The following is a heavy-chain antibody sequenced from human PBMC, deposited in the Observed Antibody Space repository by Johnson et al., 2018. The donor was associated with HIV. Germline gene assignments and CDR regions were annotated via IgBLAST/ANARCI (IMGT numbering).Heavy chain of an antibody. CDR1: GFTFSIHT. CDR3: ARDGRWGSSTGYSVFDL. CDR2: ISDYGGKT. Sequence: VQLVESGGGVVQPGRSLRLSCAASGFTFSIHTMHWVRQAPGKGLEYVSGISDYGGKTYYTNSVRGRFTISRDNSKNTLYLQMGGLRPEDMAIYYCARDGRWGSSTGYSVFDLWGQGTTVTVSS. D-gene: IGHD6-13*01. J-gene: IGHJ3*01. V-gene: IGHV3-64*01.